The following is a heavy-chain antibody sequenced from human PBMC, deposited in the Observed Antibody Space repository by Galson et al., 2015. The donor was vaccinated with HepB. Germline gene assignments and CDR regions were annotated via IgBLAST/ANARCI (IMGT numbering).Heavy chain of an antibody. CDR3: AKDTGYASD. CDR1: GYSFTGYF. CDR2: INPNNGGT. J-gene: IGHJ4*02. Sequence: SVKVSCKASGYSFTGYFMHWVRQAPGQGLEWMGWINPNNGGTNYAKKFQGRVTITRDTSINTAYMELTRLTSDDTAIYYCAKDTGYASDWGQGTLVTVSS. D-gene: IGHD5-12*01. V-gene: IGHV1-2*02.